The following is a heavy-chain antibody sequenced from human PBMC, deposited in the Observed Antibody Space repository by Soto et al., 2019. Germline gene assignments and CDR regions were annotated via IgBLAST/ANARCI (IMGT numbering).Heavy chain of an antibody. CDR3: ARDLWGYCGTDRYPLHV. V-gene: IGHV4-59*01. CDR2: MYNTGST. D-gene: IGHD2-21*02. CDR1: GGSISGYY. J-gene: IGHJ6*02. Sequence: PSETLSLTCTVSGGSISGYYWSWIRQPPGKGLEWIGYMYNTGSTVYNPSFKSRVTISVDTSKNQFSLKLNSVTAADTAVYYCARDLWGYCGTDRYPLHVSGQAPSVTVSS.